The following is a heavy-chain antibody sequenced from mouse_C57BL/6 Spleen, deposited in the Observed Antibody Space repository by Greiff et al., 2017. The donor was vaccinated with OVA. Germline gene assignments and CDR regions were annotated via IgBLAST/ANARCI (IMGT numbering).Heavy chain of an antibody. CDR1: GYTFTDYE. Sequence: VKLQESGAELVRPGASVTLSCKASGYTFTDYEMHWVKQTPVHGLEWIGAIDPETGGTAYNQKFKGKAILTADKSSSTAYMELRSLTSEDSAVYYCTRRLCYAMDYWGQGTSVTVSS. D-gene: IGHD1-2*01. CDR3: TRRLCYAMDY. CDR2: IDPETGGT. V-gene: IGHV1-15*01. J-gene: IGHJ4*01.